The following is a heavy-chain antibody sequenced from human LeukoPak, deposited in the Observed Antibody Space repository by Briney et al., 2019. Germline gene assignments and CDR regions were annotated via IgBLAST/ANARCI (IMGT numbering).Heavy chain of an antibody. V-gene: IGHV5-51*01. Sequence: GESLKISCKGSGYSFTCYWIGWVRQMPGKGLEWMGIIYPGDSDTRYSPSFQGQVTISADKSISTAYLQWSSLKASDTAMYYCAITANPYCSGGSCHFYYGMDVWGQGTTVTVSS. CDR1: GYSFTCYW. CDR3: AITANPYCSGGSCHFYYGMDV. J-gene: IGHJ6*02. CDR2: IYPGDSDT. D-gene: IGHD2-15*01.